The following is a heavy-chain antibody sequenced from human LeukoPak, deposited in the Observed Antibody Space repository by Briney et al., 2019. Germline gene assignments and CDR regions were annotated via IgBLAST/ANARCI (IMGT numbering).Heavy chain of an antibody. J-gene: IGHJ6*02. CDR2: IYYSGST. D-gene: IGHD3-9*01. Sequence: PSETLSLTCTVPGGSISSYYWSWIRQPPGKGLEWIGYIYYSGSTNYNPSLKSRVTISVDTSKNQFSLKLSSVTAADTAVYYCARVTRYDILTGWGMDVWGQGTTVTVSS. CDR3: ARVTRYDILTGWGMDV. CDR1: GGSISSYY. V-gene: IGHV4-59*01.